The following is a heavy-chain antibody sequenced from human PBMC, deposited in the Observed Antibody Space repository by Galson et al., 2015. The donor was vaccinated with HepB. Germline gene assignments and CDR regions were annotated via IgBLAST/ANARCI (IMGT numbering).Heavy chain of an antibody. D-gene: IGHD6-19*01. J-gene: IGHJ4*02. CDR2: ISGSSSYI. CDR1: TFIFSTYS. V-gene: IGHV3-21*05. Sequence: SLRLSCAASTFIFSTYSMNWVRQAPGKGLEWVSYISGSSSYIYYADSVKGRFIISRDNAKNSLYLQMNSLRAEDTAVYYCARVVYSSAWPIDYWGQGTLVTVSS. CDR3: ARVVYSSAWPIDY.